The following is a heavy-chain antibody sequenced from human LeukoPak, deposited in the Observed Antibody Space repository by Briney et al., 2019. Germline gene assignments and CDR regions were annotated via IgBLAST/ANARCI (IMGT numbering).Heavy chain of an antibody. CDR3: ARSALRIAAARTGRCDY. V-gene: IGHV3-7*01. Sequence: LGGSLRLSCAASGFTFSSYAMSWVRQAPGKGLEWVANIKQDGSEKYYVDSVKGRFTISRDNAKNSLYLQMNSLRAEDTAVYYCARSALRIAAARTGRCDYWGQGTLVTVSS. J-gene: IGHJ4*02. CDR2: IKQDGSEK. D-gene: IGHD6-13*01. CDR1: GFTFSSYA.